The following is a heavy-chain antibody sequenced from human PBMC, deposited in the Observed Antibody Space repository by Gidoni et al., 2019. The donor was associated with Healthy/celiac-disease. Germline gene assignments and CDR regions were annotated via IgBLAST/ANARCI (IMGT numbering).Heavy chain of an antibody. CDR2: ISYEGSNK. Sequence: QVQLVESGGGVVQPGRYLRRSCAAAGFTFSSYAIHWVRQAPGKGLEWVAVISYEGSNKFYADSVKGRFTISRDNSKNTLYLQMNSLRAEDTAVYYCARDWGDCTNGVCYTGAFDIWGQGTMVTVSS. J-gene: IGHJ3*02. V-gene: IGHV3-30*01. CDR3: ARDWGDCTNGVCYTGAFDI. CDR1: GFTFSSYA. D-gene: IGHD2-8*01.